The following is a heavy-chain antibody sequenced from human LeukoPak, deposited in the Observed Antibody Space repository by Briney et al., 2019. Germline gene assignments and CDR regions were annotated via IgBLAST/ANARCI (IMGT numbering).Heavy chain of an antibody. D-gene: IGHD3-22*01. Sequence: GGSLRLSCAASGFTFSSYGMHWVRQAPGKGLEWVAFIRYDGSNKYYADSVKGRFTISRDNSKNTLYLQMNSLRAEDTAVYYCAKDASSGYSHFDYWGQGTLVNVFS. CDR3: AKDASSGYSHFDY. CDR1: GFTFSSYG. V-gene: IGHV3-30*02. CDR2: IRYDGSNK. J-gene: IGHJ4*02.